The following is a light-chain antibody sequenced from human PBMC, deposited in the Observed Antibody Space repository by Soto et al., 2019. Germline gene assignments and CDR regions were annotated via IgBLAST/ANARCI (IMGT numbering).Light chain of an antibody. CDR1: SSDVGSYVY. Sequence: QSALTQPASVSGSPGQSITISCTGTSSDVGSYVYVSWYQQHPGKAPKLILYEVSNRPSGVSNRFSGSKSGNTASLTISGLQAEDEADYFCSSFTTSGTLLFGGGTKVTVL. CDR2: EVS. V-gene: IGLV2-14*03. J-gene: IGLJ2*01. CDR3: SSFTTSGTLL.